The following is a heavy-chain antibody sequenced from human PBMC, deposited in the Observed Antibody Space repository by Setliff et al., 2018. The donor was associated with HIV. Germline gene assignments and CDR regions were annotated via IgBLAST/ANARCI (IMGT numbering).Heavy chain of an antibody. Sequence: GASVKVSCKASGYTFTDYFIHWVRQAPGQGLEWVGWISPNNGDTTIPQRFRGRVTMTRDTSINTAYMELSGLRSDDTAVYYCARQLSNSLDYWGQGTLVTVSS. CDR3: ARQLSNSLDY. D-gene: IGHD7-27*01. CDR2: ISPNNGDT. J-gene: IGHJ4*02. V-gene: IGHV1-2*02. CDR1: GYTFTDYF.